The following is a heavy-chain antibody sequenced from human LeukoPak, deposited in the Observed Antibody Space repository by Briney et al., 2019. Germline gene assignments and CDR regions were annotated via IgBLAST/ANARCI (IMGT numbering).Heavy chain of an antibody. CDR3: ARGRGLTGTGYYYYYMDV. CDR2: IYYSGST. CDR1: GGSISSGGYY. J-gene: IGHJ6*03. Sequence: SETLSLTCTVSGGSISSGGYYWSWIRQHPGKGLEWIGYIYYSGSTYYNPSLKSRVTISVGTSKNQFSLKLSSVTAADTAVYYCARGRGLTGTGYYYYYMDVWGKGTTVTVSS. V-gene: IGHV4-31*03.